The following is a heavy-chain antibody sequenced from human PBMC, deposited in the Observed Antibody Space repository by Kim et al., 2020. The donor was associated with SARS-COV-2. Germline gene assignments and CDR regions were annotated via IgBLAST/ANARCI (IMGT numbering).Heavy chain of an antibody. CDR2: ISSSSSYI. J-gene: IGHJ6*02. CDR3: ARVEGGDFPNYYYYGMDV. CDR1: GFTFSSYS. Sequence: GGSLRLSCAASGFTFSSYSMNWVRQAPGKGLEWVSSISSSSSYIYYADSVKGRFTISRDNAKNSLYLQMNSLRAEDTAVYYCARVEGGDFPNYYYYGMDVWGQGTTVTVSS. V-gene: IGHV3-21*01. D-gene: IGHD4-17*01.